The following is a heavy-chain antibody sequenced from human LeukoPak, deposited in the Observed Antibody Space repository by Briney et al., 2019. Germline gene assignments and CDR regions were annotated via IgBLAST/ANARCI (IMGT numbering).Heavy chain of an antibody. CDR1: GFTFSIYS. Sequence: GGSLRLSCAASGFTFSIYSMNWVRQAPGKGLEWVSSISSSSSYIYYADSVKGRFTISRDNAKNSLYLKMNSLRAEDTAVYYCARDHYYGSGSFNYFDYWGQGTLVTVSS. J-gene: IGHJ4*02. V-gene: IGHV3-21*01. CDR3: ARDHYYGSGSFNYFDY. D-gene: IGHD3-10*01. CDR2: ISSSSSYI.